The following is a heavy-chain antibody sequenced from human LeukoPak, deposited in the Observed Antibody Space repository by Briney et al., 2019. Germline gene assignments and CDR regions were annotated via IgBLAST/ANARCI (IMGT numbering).Heavy chain of an antibody. CDR2: ISYDGSNK. Sequence: GRSLRLSCTASGFTFSSYGMHWVRQAPGKGLEWVAVISYDGSNKYYADSVKGRFTISRDNSKNTLYLQMNSLRAEDTAVYYCAKFVGIGTKSEFDYWGQGTLVTVSS. CDR1: GFTFSSYG. V-gene: IGHV3-30*18. CDR3: AKFVGIGTKSEFDY. D-gene: IGHD3-3*02. J-gene: IGHJ4*02.